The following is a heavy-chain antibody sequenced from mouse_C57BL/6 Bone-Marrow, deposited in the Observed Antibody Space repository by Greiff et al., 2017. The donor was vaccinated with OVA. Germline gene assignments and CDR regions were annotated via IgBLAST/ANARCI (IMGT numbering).Heavy chain of an antibody. CDR1: GFTFSSYA. D-gene: IGHD2-3*01. CDR3: TRDGYPVLRYFDV. V-gene: IGHV5-9-1*02. Sequence: EVMLVESGEGLVKPGGSLKLSCAASGFTFSSYAMSWVRQTPEKRLEWVAYISRGGDYIYYADTVKGRFTISRDNARNTLYLQMSSLKSEDTAMYYCTRDGYPVLRYFDVWGTGTTVTVSS. CDR2: ISRGGDYI. J-gene: IGHJ1*03.